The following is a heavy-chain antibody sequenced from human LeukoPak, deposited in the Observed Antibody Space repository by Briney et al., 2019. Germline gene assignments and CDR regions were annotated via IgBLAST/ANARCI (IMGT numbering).Heavy chain of an antibody. CDR1: GYTFTSYG. V-gene: IGHV1-18*01. J-gene: IGHJ4*02. D-gene: IGHD3-9*01. Sequence: ASVKVSCKASGYTFTSYGISWVRQAPGQGLEWMGWISAYNGNTNYAQKFQGRVTMTEDTSTDTAYMELSSLRSEDTAVYYCATRRTEGLFIRGFDYWGQGTLVTVSS. CDR3: ATRRTEGLFIRGFDY. CDR2: ISAYNGNT.